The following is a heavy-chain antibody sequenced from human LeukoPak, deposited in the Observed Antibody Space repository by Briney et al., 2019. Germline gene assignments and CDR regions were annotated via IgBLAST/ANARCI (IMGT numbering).Heavy chain of an antibody. CDR2: ISSTSSVI. Sequence: GGSLRLSCAASGFTFSSYSMNWVRQAPGKGLEWVSSISSTSSVIFYADSVKGRFTISRDNSKNTLYLQMNSLRAEDTAVYCCAKEAWLTGWNYYFDYWGQGTLVTVSS. V-gene: IGHV3-21*04. CDR3: AKEAWLTGWNYYFDY. CDR1: GFTFSSYS. J-gene: IGHJ4*02. D-gene: IGHD5-12*01.